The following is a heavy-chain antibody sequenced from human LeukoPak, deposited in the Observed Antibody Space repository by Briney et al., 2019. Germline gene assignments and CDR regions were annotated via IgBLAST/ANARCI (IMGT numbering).Heavy chain of an antibody. Sequence: PSETLSLTCAVYGGSFNDYYWNRIRQPPGKGLEWIGEINLRGSTTYNPSLKSRVTISVDTSKNQFSLKLSSVTAADTAVYYCAREGCGGSCYSRYYYSDYWGQGTLVTVSS. CDR1: GGSFNDYY. D-gene: IGHD2-15*01. V-gene: IGHV4-34*01. J-gene: IGHJ4*02. CDR2: INLRGST. CDR3: AREGCGGSCYSRYYYSDY.